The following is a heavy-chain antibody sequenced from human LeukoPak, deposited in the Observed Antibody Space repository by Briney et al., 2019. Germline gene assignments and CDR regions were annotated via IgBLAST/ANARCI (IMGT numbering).Heavy chain of an antibody. Sequence: SETLSLTCAVYGGSFSGYYWSWIRQPPGKGLEWIGEINHSGSTNYNPSLKSRVTISVDTSKNQFSLKLSSVTVADTAVYYCARGQYCSGGSCYFLVDYWGQGTLVTVSS. CDR1: GGSFSGYY. CDR2: INHSGST. D-gene: IGHD2-15*01. V-gene: IGHV4-34*01. CDR3: ARGQYCSGGSCYFLVDY. J-gene: IGHJ4*02.